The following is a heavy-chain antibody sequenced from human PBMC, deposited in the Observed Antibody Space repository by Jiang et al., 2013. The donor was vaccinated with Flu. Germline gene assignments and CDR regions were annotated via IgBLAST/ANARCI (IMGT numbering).Heavy chain of an antibody. CDR1: GYSFTSYW. CDR2: IYPGDSDT. CDR3: ARQGELPATYYYYYGMDV. V-gene: IGHV5-51*01. Sequence: GAEVKKPGESLKISCKGSGYSFTSYWIGWVRQMPGKGLEWMGIIYPGDSDTRYSPSFQGQVTISADKSISTAYLQWSSLKASDTAMYYCARQGELPATYYYYYGMDVWGQGTTVTVSS. J-gene: IGHJ6*02. D-gene: IGHD2-15*01.